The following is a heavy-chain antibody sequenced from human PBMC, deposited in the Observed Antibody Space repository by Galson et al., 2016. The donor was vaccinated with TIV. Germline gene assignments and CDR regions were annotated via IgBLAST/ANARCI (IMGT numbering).Heavy chain of an antibody. CDR3: VGGPRGPVDFDY. J-gene: IGHJ4*02. V-gene: IGHV1-46*01. CDR2: INPSEGTT. CDR1: GFIFSIYY. Sequence: SVKVSCKASGFIFSIYYIHWVRQAPGHGLEWMGIINPSEGTTNYAQKFQGRVTLTRDASTSTVYMEVSSLRFEDTGVYFCVGGPRGPVDFDYWGQGTLVTVSS. D-gene: IGHD3-16*01.